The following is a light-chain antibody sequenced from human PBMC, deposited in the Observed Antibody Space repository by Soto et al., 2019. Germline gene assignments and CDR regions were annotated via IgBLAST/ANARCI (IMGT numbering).Light chain of an antibody. J-gene: IGKJ1*01. V-gene: IGKV3-20*01. CDR3: QQYGSSHRT. CDR1: QSVSSSY. Sequence: ENVLTQSPGTLSLSPGERATLSCRASQSVSSSYLAWYQQKPGQAPRLLIYGASSRATGIPDRFSGSGSGTDFTLTISRLEPEDFAVYYCQQYGSSHRTFGQGTKVDI. CDR2: GAS.